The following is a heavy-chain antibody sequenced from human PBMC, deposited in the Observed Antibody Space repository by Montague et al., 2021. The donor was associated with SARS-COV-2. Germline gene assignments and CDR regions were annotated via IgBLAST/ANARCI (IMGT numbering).Heavy chain of an antibody. Sequence: SETLSLTCAVSGGSISSGNWWSCVRQPPGKGLEWIGEIYHSGSTNYNPSLKSRVTISLDKSKNQFSLNLSSATAADTAVYYCAGFFSSWTDWGQGTLVTVSS. J-gene: IGHJ4*02. V-gene: IGHV4-4*02. D-gene: IGHD6-13*01. CDR2: IYHSGST. CDR1: GGSISSGNW. CDR3: AGFFSSWTD.